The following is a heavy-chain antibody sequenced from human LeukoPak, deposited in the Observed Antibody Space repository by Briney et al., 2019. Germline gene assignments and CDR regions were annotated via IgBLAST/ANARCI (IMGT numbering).Heavy chain of an antibody. CDR3: ARVPVDTAMFNFDY. CDR2: INPNSGGT. CDR1: GYTFTGYY. D-gene: IGHD5-18*01. Sequence: GASVKVSCKASGYTFTGYYMHWVRQAPGQGLEWMGWINPNSGGTNYAQEFQGRVTMTRDTSISTAYMELSRLRSDDTAVYYCARVPVDTAMFNFDYWGQGTLVTVSS. V-gene: IGHV1-2*02. J-gene: IGHJ4*02.